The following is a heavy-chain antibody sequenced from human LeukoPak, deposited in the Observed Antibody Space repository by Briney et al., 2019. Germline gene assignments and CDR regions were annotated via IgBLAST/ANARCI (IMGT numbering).Heavy chain of an antibody. Sequence: PSQTLSLTCAVSGGSISSGGYSWSWIRQPPGKGLEWIGYIYHSGSTYYNPSLKSRVTISVDRSKNQFSLKLSSVTAADTAVYYCARGRHYDFWSGYYRGLDYWGQGTLVTVSS. CDR2: IYHSGST. J-gene: IGHJ4*02. CDR3: ARGRHYDFWSGYYRGLDY. V-gene: IGHV4-30-2*01. D-gene: IGHD3-3*01. CDR1: GGSISSGGYS.